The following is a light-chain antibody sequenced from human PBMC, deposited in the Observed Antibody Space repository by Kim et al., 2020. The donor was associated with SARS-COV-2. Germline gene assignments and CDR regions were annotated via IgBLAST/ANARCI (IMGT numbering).Light chain of an antibody. J-gene: IGLJ3*02. Sequence: GQPVTISCTGTGSDVGGYNYVSWYQQHPGKAPKLVIYDVSKRPSGVPDRFSGSKSGNTASLTISGLQAEDEADYYCCSYAGSYTWVFGGGTQLTVL. CDR3: CSYAGSYTWV. V-gene: IGLV2-11*01. CDR1: GSDVGGYNY. CDR2: DVS.